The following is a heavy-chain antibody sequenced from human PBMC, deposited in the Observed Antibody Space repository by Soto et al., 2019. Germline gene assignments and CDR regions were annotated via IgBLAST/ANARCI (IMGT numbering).Heavy chain of an antibody. CDR1: GGSITSNHW. D-gene: IGHD2-15*01. V-gene: IGHV4-4*02. Sequence: PXGTRTLTCSVSGGSITSNHWWSCVRQSPGKGLEWIGEIFHRGTSHHNPSLESRVTLSVDKSKNQFSLMLTSVTAADTAVYYCASKYCPSTIWYLLDNWGQGALVIVSS. CDR2: IFHRGTS. J-gene: IGHJ1*01. CDR3: ASKYCPSTIWYLLDN.